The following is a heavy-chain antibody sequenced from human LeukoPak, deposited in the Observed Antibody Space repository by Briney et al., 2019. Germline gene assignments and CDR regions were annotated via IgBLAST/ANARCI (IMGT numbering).Heavy chain of an antibody. V-gene: IGHV1-8*03. CDR1: GYTFTSYD. CDR3: ARVTYCSSTSCYTDGYYYYYMDV. Sequence: ASVKVSCKASGYTFTSYDINWVRQATGQGLEWMGWMNPNSGNTGYAQKFQGRVTITRNTSISTAYMELSSLRSEDTAVYYCARVTYCSSTSCYTDGYYYYYMDVRGKGTTVTVSS. J-gene: IGHJ6*03. D-gene: IGHD2-2*02. CDR2: MNPNSGNT.